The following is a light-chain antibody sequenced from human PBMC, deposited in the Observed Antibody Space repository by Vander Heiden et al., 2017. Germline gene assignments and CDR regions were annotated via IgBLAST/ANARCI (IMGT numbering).Light chain of an antibody. CDR2: GAS. Sequence: EIVMTQSPPTLSVSPGERATLSCRASQRVSSNLAWYQQKPGQAPRLLIYGASTRATGIPARFSGSGSGTEFTLTISSLQSEDFAVYYCQQYNNWPPTFGQGTKVEIK. V-gene: IGKV3-15*01. CDR1: QRVSSN. J-gene: IGKJ1*01. CDR3: QQYNNWPPT.